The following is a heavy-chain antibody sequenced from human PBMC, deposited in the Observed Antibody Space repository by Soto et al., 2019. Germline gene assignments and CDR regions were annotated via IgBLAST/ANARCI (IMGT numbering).Heavy chain of an antibody. J-gene: IGHJ4*02. Sequence: EGSLRLSCAASGFTFSDYYMSCIRQAPGKGLVWVSYISSSGSTIYYADSVKGRFTISRDNAKNSLYLQMNSLRAEDTAVYYCARVERGITIFGVVIPPFDYWGQGTLVTVSS. CDR2: ISSSGSTI. V-gene: IGHV3-11*01. D-gene: IGHD3-3*01. CDR1: GFTFSDYY. CDR3: ARVERGITIFGVVIPPFDY.